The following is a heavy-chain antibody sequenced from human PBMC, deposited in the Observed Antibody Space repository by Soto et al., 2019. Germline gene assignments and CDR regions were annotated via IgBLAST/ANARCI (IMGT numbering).Heavy chain of an antibody. V-gene: IGHV3-33*01. Sequence: QVQLVESGGGVVQPGRSLRLSCAASGFTFSSYGMHWVRQAPGKGLEWVAVIWYDGSNKYYADSVKGRFTISRDDSKNTRYRQMNSLRAEDTAVYYCARDRGAAGTKVGDYYYGMDVW. CDR2: IWYDGSNK. CDR1: GFTFSSYG. J-gene: IGHJ6*01. CDR3: ARDRGAAGTKVGDYYYGMDV. D-gene: IGHD6-13*01.